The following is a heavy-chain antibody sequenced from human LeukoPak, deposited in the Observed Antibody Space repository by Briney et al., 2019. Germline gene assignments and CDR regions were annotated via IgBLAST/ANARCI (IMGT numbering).Heavy chain of an antibody. D-gene: IGHD5-24*01. CDR3: ARGEMATIPYYFDY. CDR2: IIPIFGTA. CDR1: GGTFSSYA. V-gene: IGHV1-69*13. J-gene: IGHJ4*02. Sequence: EASVKVSCKASGGTFSSYAISWVRQAPGQGLEWMGGIIPIFGTANYAQKFQGRVTITADESTSTAYMELSSLRSEDTAVYYCARGEMATIPYYFDYWGQGTLVTVSS.